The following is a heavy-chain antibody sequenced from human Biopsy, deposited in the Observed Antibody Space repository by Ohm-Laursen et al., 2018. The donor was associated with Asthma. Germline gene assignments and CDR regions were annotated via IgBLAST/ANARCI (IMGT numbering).Heavy chain of an antibody. D-gene: IGHD6-19*01. J-gene: IGHJ6*02. CDR1: GGTFSNFA. V-gene: IGHV1-69*01. Sequence: PSVKASCKAPGGTFSNFAISWARQAPGQGLEWLGGIMTVFGTTNYAQKFQGRVTITADESTSTAYIEVTSLRSEDTAIYYCARCQVGYSSGWSLLLKKIYYSGMDVWGQGTAVTVSS. CDR2: IMTVFGTT. CDR3: ARCQVGYSSGWSLLLKKIYYSGMDV.